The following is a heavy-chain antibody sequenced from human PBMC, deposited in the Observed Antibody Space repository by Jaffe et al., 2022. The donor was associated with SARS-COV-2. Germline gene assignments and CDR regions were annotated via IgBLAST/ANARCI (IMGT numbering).Heavy chain of an antibody. CDR1: GFTFSTYE. D-gene: IGHD6-19*01. Sequence: EVQLVESGGGLVQPGESLRLSCAASGFTFSTYEMNWVRQAPGKGLEWVSYISSSISTIYYADSVKGRFTISRDNAKNSLYLQMNSLRAEDTAVYYCARGGSGWYLYYSDYWGQGTLVTVSS. V-gene: IGHV3-48*03. CDR2: ISSSISTI. CDR3: ARGGSGWYLYYSDY. J-gene: IGHJ4*02.